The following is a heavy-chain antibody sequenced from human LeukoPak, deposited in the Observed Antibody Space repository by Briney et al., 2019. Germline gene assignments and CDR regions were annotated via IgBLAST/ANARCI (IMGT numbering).Heavy chain of an antibody. V-gene: IGHV3-7*01. CDR1: GFTFSNYW. Sequence: PVGSLRLSCVGSGFTFSNYWMNWVRQAPGKGLEWVANIKGSDKGHVDSVKGRFSVSRDDARNSLYLQMDSLRAEDTAVYYCARDVDWNYDLWGQGTVVRVSS. CDR2: IKGSDK. CDR3: ARDVDWNYDL. J-gene: IGHJ4*02. D-gene: IGHD1-7*01.